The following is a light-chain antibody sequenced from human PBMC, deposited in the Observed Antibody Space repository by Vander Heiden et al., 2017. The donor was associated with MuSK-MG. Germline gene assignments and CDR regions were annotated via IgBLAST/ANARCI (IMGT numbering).Light chain of an antibody. V-gene: IGKV1-39*01. CDR3: QQSYSTPQT. Sequence: DIQMTQSPSSLSASVGDRVTITCRASQSISSYLNGYQQKPGKAPKLLIYAASSLQSGVRSGYSGSGSGTDFTLTISSLQPEDFATYYCQQSYSTPQTFGQGTKLEIK. J-gene: IGKJ2*01. CDR1: QSISSY. CDR2: AAS.